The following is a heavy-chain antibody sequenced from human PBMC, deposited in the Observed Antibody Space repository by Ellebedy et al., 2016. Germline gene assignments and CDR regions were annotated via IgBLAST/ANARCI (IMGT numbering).Heavy chain of an antibody. V-gene: IGHV1-46*01. CDR2: INPSGGST. D-gene: IGHD1-26*01. CDR1: GYTFTSYG. Sequence: ASVKVSCKASGYTFTSYGISWVRQAPGQGLEWMGIINPSGGSTSYAQKFQGRVTMTRDTSTSTVYMELSSLRSEDTAVYYCAREKGGSYFDYWGQGTLVTVSS. CDR3: AREKGGSYFDY. J-gene: IGHJ4*02.